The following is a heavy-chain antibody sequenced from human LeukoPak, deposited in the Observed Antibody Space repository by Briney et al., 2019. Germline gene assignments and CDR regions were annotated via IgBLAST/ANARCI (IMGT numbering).Heavy chain of an antibody. CDR1: GFTFSRFW. CDR2: LNSDGRTK. Sequence: PGGNLRFSCAASGFTFSRFWMHWLRQVPGKGLMWVSRLNSDGRTKFYADSVKGRLTIYRDNTKDTLYLQMNSPGSEGTGPYFCAREDVDGYNDAFDIWGQGTMVTVSS. J-gene: IGHJ3*02. CDR3: AREDVDGYNDAFDI. V-gene: IGHV3-74*01. D-gene: IGHD5-18*01.